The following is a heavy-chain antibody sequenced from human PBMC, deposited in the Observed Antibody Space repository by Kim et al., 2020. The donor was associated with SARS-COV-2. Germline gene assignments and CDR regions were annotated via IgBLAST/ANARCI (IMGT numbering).Heavy chain of an antibody. D-gene: IGHD4-17*01. CDR2: ISYDGSNK. J-gene: IGHJ4*02. CDR3: ARVGRSPPNDYGDYVDY. CDR1: GFTFSSYA. Sequence: GGSLRLSCAASGFTFSSYAMHWVRQAPGKGLEWVAVISYDGSNKYYADSVKGRFTISRDNSKNTLYLQMNSLRAEDTAVYYCARVGRSPPNDYGDYVDYWGQGTLVTVSS. V-gene: IGHV3-30-3*01.